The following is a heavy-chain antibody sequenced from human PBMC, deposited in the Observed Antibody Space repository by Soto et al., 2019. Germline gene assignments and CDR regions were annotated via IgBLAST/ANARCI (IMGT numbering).Heavy chain of an antibody. Sequence: PSETLSLTCAVYGGSFSGYYWSWLRQPPGKGLEWIGEINHSGSPNYNPSLKSRVTISVDTSKNQFSLKMTSATAADTAVYYCATANWSHHYFDPWGQGTLVTVSS. CDR1: GGSFSGYY. J-gene: IGHJ5*02. V-gene: IGHV4-34*01. D-gene: IGHD1-1*01. CDR3: ATANWSHHYFDP. CDR2: INHSGSP.